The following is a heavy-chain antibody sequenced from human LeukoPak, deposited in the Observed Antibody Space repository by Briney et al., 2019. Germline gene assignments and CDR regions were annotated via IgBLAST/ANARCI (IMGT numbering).Heavy chain of an antibody. Sequence: GGSLRLSCAASGFTFSSYAMSWVRQAPGKGLEWVSAISGSGGSTFSADSVKGRFTISRDNSKNTLYLQMNSLRAEDTAVYYCAKDLGNYYGSGSYYYWGQGTLVTVSS. D-gene: IGHD3-10*01. J-gene: IGHJ4*02. CDR3: AKDLGNYYGSGSYYY. CDR1: GFTFSSYA. V-gene: IGHV3-23*01. CDR2: ISGSGGST.